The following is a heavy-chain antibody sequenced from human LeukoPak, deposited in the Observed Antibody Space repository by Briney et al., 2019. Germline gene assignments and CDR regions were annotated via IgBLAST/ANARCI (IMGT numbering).Heavy chain of an antibody. D-gene: IGHD2-2*02. V-gene: IGHV3-23*01. J-gene: IGHJ4*02. CDR3: ARPIVPDTAIPRGLGY. CDR2: INHSGGNT. Sequence: PGGSLRLSCAASGFTFSSYAMSWVRQAPGKGLEWVSAINHSGGNTYHADSVKGRFTISRDNSKSTLYLLMDSLRAEDTAVYYCARPIVPDTAIPRGLGYWGQGTLVTVSS. CDR1: GFTFSSYA.